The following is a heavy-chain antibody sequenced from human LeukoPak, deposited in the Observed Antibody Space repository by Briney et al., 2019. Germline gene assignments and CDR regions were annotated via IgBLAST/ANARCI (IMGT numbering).Heavy chain of an antibody. CDR2: ISSYNGNT. D-gene: IGHD1-26*01. J-gene: IGHJ4*02. V-gene: IGHV1-18*01. Sequence: ASVKVSCKASGYTFSSLGISWVRQAPGQGLERMGWISSYNGNTIYAQSLQGRVTMTTDTSTNTAYMELRSLSSDDTAVYYCARDWEHVGPDYWGQGTLVTVSS. CDR1: GYTFSSLG. CDR3: ARDWEHVGPDY.